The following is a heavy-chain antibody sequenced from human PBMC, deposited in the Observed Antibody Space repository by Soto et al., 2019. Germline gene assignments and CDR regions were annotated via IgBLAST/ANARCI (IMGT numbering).Heavy chain of an antibody. CDR1: GYSFTSYW. CDR3: ARNGGSSWYEGAYYMDV. V-gene: IGHV5-51*01. CDR2: IYPGDSDT. D-gene: IGHD6-13*01. J-gene: IGHJ6*03. Sequence: GKSLKISCKGSGYSFTSYWIGWVRQMPGKGLEWMGIIYPGDSDTRYSPSFQGQVTISADKSISTAYLQWSSLKASDTAMYYCARNGGSSWYEGAYYMDVWGKGTTVTVSS.